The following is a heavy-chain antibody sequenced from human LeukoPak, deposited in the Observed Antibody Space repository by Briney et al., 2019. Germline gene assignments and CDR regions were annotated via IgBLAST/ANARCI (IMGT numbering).Heavy chain of an antibody. D-gene: IGHD2-2*01. CDR2: ISGSGGST. Sequence: GGSLRLSCAASGFTFSSYAMSWVRQAPGKGLEWVSAISGSGGSTYYADSVKGRFTISRGDSKNTLYLQMNSLRAEDTAVYYCAKDRYCSSTSCYVDFDYWGQGTLVTVSS. CDR3: AKDRYCSSTSCYVDFDY. CDR1: GFTFSSYA. V-gene: IGHV3-23*01. J-gene: IGHJ4*02.